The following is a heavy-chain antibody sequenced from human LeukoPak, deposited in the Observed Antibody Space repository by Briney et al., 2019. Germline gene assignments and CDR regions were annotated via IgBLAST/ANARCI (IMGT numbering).Heavy chain of an antibody. CDR2: INSDGSWT. V-gene: IGHV3-74*01. J-gene: IGHJ4*02. D-gene: IGHD2/OR15-2a*01. Sequence: GGSLRLSCAASGNYWMHWVRQAPGKGLVWVSHINSDGSWTSYADSVKGRFTITKDNAKNTVYLQMNSLRAEDTAVYYCVSFYETYWGRGTLVTVSS. CDR1: GNYW. CDR3: VSFYETY.